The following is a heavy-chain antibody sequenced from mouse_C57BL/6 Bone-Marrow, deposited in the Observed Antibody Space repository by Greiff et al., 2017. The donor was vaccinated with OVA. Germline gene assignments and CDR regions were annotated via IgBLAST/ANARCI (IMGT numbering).Heavy chain of an antibody. CDR1: GYTFTDYY. CDR2: INPYNGGT. CDR3: ARRGLRRFYAMDY. J-gene: IGHJ4*01. Sequence: EVKVVESGPVLVKPGASVKMSCKASGYTFTDYYMNWVKQSHGKSLEWIGVINPYNGGTSYNQKFKGKATLTVDKSSSTAYMELNSLTSEDSAVYYCARRGLRRFYAMDYWGQGTSVTVSS. V-gene: IGHV1-19*01. D-gene: IGHD2-4*01.